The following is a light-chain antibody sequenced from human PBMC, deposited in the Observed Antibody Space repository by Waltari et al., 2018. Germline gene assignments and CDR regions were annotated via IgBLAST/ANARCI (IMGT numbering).Light chain of an antibody. CDR2: STG. V-gene: IGLV3-19*01. CDR3: ASRDPTANAVV. Sequence: SSELTQDPAVSVALGQTVRITCQGDSLRTYSADWYQQRPGQAPILVLFSTGDRPSGFPDRFSGSISRDTASLTITGTQAEDEADYYCASRDPTANAVVFGGGTKLTVL. CDR1: SLRTYS. J-gene: IGLJ2*01.